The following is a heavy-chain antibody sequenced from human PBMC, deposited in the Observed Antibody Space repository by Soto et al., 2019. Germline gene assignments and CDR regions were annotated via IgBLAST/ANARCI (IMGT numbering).Heavy chain of an antibody. D-gene: IGHD5-18*01. CDR2: IFSNDDK. Sequence: QVTLKESGPVLVKPTETLTLTCVVSGFSLRNARMGVSWIRQPPGKALEWLAHIFSNDDKAYSTSLKSRVTISKDTSTGHVFLSMTNMDPVDTATYYGARMCDDPSCGSTYDSIYYGLDVWGQGTTVTVSS. J-gene: IGHJ6*02. CDR1: GFSLRNARMG. CDR3: ARMCDDPSCGSTYDSIYYGLDV. V-gene: IGHV2-26*01.